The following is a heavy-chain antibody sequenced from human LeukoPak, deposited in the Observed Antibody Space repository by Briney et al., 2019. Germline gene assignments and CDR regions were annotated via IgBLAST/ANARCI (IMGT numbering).Heavy chain of an antibody. CDR2: IYYSGST. D-gene: IGHD3-9*01. CDR1: GGSISSSSYY. CDR3: ARRGDILTGYYRHFDY. Sequence: SETLSLTCTVSGGSISSSSYYWGWIRQPPGKGLEWIGSIYYSGSTYYNPSLKSRVTISVDTSKNQFSLKLSSVTAADTAVYYCARRGDILTGYYRHFDYWGQGTLVTVSS. V-gene: IGHV4-39*01. J-gene: IGHJ4*02.